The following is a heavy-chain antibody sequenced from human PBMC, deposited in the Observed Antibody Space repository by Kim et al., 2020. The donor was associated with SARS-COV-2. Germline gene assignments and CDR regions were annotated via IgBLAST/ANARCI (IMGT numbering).Heavy chain of an antibody. Sequence: SETLSLTCTVSGGSISSGGYYWSWIRQHPGKGLEWIGYIYYSGSTYYNPSLKSRVTISVDTSKNQFSLKLSSVTAADTAVYYCALVNWNLKSGYYFDYWGQGTLVTVSS. CDR2: IYYSGST. J-gene: IGHJ4*02. CDR1: GGSISSGGYY. V-gene: IGHV4-31*03. CDR3: ALVNWNLKSGYYFDY. D-gene: IGHD1-20*01.